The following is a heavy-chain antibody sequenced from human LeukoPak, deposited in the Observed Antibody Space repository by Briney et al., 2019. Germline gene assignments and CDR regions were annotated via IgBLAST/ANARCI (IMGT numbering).Heavy chain of an antibody. CDR1: GFTFSSYA. V-gene: IGHV3-64*01. J-gene: IGHJ4*02. Sequence: GGSLRLSCAASGFTFSSYAMHWVRQVPGKGLEYVSAMSSNGGTTDYANSVKDRFTISRDNSKNTLYLQMGSLRAEDMAVYYCARVGDVGPFDYWGQGTLVTVSS. D-gene: IGHD1-26*01. CDR3: ARVGDVGPFDY. CDR2: MSSNGGTT.